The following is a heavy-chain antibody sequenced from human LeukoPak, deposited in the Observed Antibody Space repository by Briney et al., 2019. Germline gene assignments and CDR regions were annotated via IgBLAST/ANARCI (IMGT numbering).Heavy chain of an antibody. J-gene: IGHJ4*02. CDR1: GFTVSSNY. Sequence: GGSLRLSCAASGFTVSSNYMSWVRQAPGKGLEWVSVIYSGGSTYYADSVKGRFTISRDNSKNTLYLQMNSLRAEDTAVYYCARDRAIGSGFDYWGQGTLVTVSS. D-gene: IGHD3-10*01. CDR3: ARDRAIGSGFDY. V-gene: IGHV3-53*01. CDR2: IYSGGST.